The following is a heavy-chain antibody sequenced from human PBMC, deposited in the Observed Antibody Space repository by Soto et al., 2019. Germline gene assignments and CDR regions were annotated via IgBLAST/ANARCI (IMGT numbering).Heavy chain of an antibody. Sequence: QVPLQESGPGLVKPSETLSLTCTVSGDSVSSGSYYWNWIRQPPGKGLEWIGYISHSGTTNYNLSLKGRVSISRDASKNQFSLKLGAVTAADTAVYYGARRAYVWGSYRSTLFDPWGQGTLVTVSS. J-gene: IGHJ5*02. V-gene: IGHV4-61*01. CDR3: ARRAYVWGSYRSTLFDP. CDR2: ISHSGTT. CDR1: GDSVSSGSYY. D-gene: IGHD3-16*02.